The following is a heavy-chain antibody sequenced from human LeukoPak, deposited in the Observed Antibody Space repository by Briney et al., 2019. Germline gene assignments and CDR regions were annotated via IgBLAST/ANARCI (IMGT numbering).Heavy chain of an antibody. CDR3: ARGSPIDYDSRGYLDIDR. J-gene: IGHJ5*02. CDR2: ITPHSGGT. D-gene: IGHD3-22*01. V-gene: IGHV1-2*02. Sequence: ASVKVSCKASGYTFTDYYMQWVRQTPGQGLEWMGWITPHSGGTKYAQKFQGRLTMTRDASVSTAYMEVRRLRPDDMAVYYCARGSPIDYDSRGYLDIDRWGQGTLVTVSS. CDR1: GYTFTDYY.